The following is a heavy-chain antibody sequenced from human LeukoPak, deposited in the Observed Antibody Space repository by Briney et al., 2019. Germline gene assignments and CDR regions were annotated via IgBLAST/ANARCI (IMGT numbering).Heavy chain of an antibody. D-gene: IGHD5-12*01. V-gene: IGHV4-59*08. CDR1: GGSISSDY. J-gene: IGHJ6*02. CDR2: VYYTGST. CDR3: ARRPLGSSYSFGVDV. Sequence: SETLSLTCTVSGGSISSDYWSWIRQPPAKGLEWIGDVYYTGSTKYNPSLKSRVAISVDTSKNQFSLNLSSVSAADTAVYYCARRPLGSSYSFGVDVWGQGTTVTVSS.